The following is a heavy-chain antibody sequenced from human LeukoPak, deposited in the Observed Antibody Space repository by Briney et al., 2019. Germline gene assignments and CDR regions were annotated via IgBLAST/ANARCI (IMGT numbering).Heavy chain of an antibody. CDR1: GYTFTGYY. J-gene: IGHJ4*02. Sequence: AASVKVSCKASGYTFTGYYMHWVRQAPGQGLEWMGWINPNSGGTNYAQKFQGRVTMTRDTSISTAYMELSRLRSDDTAVYYCARSSRSSTSCYAYWGQGTLVTVSS. CDR3: ARSSRSSTSCYAY. D-gene: IGHD2-2*01. CDR2: INPNSGGT. V-gene: IGHV1-2*02.